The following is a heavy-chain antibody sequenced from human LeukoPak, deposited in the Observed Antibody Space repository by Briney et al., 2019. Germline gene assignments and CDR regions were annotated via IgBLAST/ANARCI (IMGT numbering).Heavy chain of an antibody. Sequence: GGSLRLSCSASGFTFSSYAMNWVRQAPGKGLEWVSGISGRGDTTYYADSVKGRFTISGDNSKNTLYLQMDSLRAEDTALYYCAQVRSLNYYDSSGYYYWGQGTLVTVSA. CDR3: AQVRSLNYYDSSGYYY. J-gene: IGHJ4*02. V-gene: IGHV3-23*01. CDR2: ISGRGDTT. D-gene: IGHD3-22*01. CDR1: GFTFSSYA.